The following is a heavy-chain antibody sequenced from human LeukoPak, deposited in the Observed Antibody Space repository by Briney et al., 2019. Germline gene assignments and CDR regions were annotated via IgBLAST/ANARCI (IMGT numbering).Heavy chain of an antibody. CDR3: AKDPSQWLPSYFDY. J-gene: IGHJ4*02. D-gene: IGHD6-19*01. CDR2: ISGSGGST. V-gene: IGHV3-23*01. CDR1: GFTFTTNG. Sequence: GGTLRLSCAASGFTFTTNGMSWVRQAPGKGLEWVSGISGSGGSTYYADSVKGRFTISRDNSKNTLYLQMNSLRAEDTAVYYCAKDPSQWLPSYFDYWGQGTLVTVSS.